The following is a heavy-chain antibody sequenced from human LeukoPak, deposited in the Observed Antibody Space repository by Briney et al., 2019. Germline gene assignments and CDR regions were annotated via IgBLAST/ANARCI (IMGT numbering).Heavy chain of an antibody. V-gene: IGHV3-23*01. J-gene: IGHJ5*02. CDR3: AKGGLRGGYSYAS. D-gene: IGHD5-24*01. CDR1: GFTFSSSA. Sequence: GGSLRLSCAASGFTFSSSAMSWVRQAPGKGLEWVAAISDTGRLSYCADSVNGRFTISRDNSKNTLSLQMNSLRAADTAVYYCAKGGLRGGYSYASWGQGTLITVSS. CDR2: ISDTGRLS.